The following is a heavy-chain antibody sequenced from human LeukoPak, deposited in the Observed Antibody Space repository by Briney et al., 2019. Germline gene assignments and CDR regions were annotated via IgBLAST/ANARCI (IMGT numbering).Heavy chain of an antibody. J-gene: IGHJ4*02. V-gene: IGHV3-23*01. Sequence: PGGSLRLSCAASGLTFSSYAMNWVRQAPGKGLEWVSAISGSDGSTYYADSVKGRFTISRDIPNNTLYLQMNSLRAEDTALYYCAKDYYDSSGYYIFDYWGQGTLVTVSS. CDR2: ISGSDGST. CDR1: GLTFSSYA. D-gene: IGHD3-22*01. CDR3: AKDYYDSSGYYIFDY.